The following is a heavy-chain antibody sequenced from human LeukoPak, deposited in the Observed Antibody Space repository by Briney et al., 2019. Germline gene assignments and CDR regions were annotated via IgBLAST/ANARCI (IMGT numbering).Heavy chain of an antibody. CDR2: ISYDGSNK. Sequence: PGRALRLSCAPPGFTFSSYGMHWVRQAPGTGLGWVAVISYDGSNKFYADSVKGRFTISRDNSKNTLSLQMNSLRGEDTAVYYCAKDPFDYWGQGTLVTVSS. CDR1: GFTFSSYG. V-gene: IGHV3-30*18. J-gene: IGHJ4*02. CDR3: AKDPFDY.